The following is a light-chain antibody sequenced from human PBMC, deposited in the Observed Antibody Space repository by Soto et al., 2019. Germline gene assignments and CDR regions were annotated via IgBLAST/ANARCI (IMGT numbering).Light chain of an antibody. CDR3: QQYGSSPRT. Sequence: EIVLTQSPGTLSLSPGEGTTLSCRASQSITSNYLAGYQQKPGQAPRLLIYGVSTRATGIPDRFSGSGSGTDFTLTISRLEPKDFAVYYCQQYGSSPRTFGQGTKLEIK. CDR2: GVS. J-gene: IGKJ2*01. CDR1: QSITSNY. V-gene: IGKV3-20*01.